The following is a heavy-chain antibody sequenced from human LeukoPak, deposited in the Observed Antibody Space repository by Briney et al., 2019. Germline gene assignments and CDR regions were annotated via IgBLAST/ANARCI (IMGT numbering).Heavy chain of an antibody. CDR1: GGSISSSSYY. V-gene: IGHV4-39*01. J-gene: IGHJ4*02. CDR3: AGGYSSSWSSYYFDY. D-gene: IGHD6-13*01. CDR2: IYYSGST. Sequence: SETLSLTCTVSGGSISSSSYYWGWIRQPPGKGLEWIGSIYYSGSTYYNPSLKSRVTISVDTSKNQFSLKLSSVTAADTAVYYCAGGYSSSWSSYYFDYWGQGTLVTVSS.